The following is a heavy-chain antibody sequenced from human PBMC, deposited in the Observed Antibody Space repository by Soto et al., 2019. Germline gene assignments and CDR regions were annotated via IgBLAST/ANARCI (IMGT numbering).Heavy chain of an antibody. CDR2: IYYSGST. V-gene: IGHV4-30-4*01. CDR3: ASDVIRLIFYGSGSYYMPEAYYGMDV. CDR1: GGSISSGDYY. D-gene: IGHD3-10*01. Sequence: PSETLSLTCTVSGGSISSGDYYWSWIRQPPGKGLEWIGYIYYSGSTYYNTSLKSRVTISVDTSKNQFSLKLSSVTAADTAVYYCASDVIRLIFYGSGSYYMPEAYYGMDVWGQGTTVTVSS. J-gene: IGHJ6*02.